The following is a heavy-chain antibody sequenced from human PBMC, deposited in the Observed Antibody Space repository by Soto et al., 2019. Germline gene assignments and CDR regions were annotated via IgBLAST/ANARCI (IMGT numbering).Heavy chain of an antibody. J-gene: IGHJ4*02. Sequence: SSVKVSCKASCYTFTSYGISWVRQAPGQGLEWMGWISAYNGNTNYAQKLQGRVTMTTDTSTSTAYMELRSLRSDDTAVYYCARGPSTTYYDFWSGYYSFDYWGQGTLVTVSS. CDR2: ISAYNGNT. D-gene: IGHD3-3*01. CDR3: ARGPSTTYYDFWSGYYSFDY. CDR1: CYTFTSYG. V-gene: IGHV1-18*04.